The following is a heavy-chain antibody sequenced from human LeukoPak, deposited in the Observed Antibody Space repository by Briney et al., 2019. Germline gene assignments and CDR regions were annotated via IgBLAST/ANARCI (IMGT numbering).Heavy chain of an antibody. CDR2: IFYSGST. D-gene: IGHD3-10*01. CDR3: ARSYGSGNYFDY. Sequence: SETLSLTCTVSGDSISSGSYYWGWIRQPPGKGLEWIGSIFYSGSTFYNPSLKSRVTISVDTSKNQFSLKLSSVTAADTAVYYCARSYGSGNYFDYWGQGTLVTVSS. J-gene: IGHJ4*02. V-gene: IGHV4-39*07. CDR1: GDSISSGSYY.